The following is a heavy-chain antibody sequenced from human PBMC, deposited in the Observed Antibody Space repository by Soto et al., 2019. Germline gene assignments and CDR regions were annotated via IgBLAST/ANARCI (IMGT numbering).Heavy chain of an antibody. V-gene: IGHV3-30*18. D-gene: IGHD3-16*01. CDR1: GFTFNKYG. CDR3: AKGAEGGAYYGMDV. CDR2: ISYDGSNK. Sequence: ESGGGVVQPGGSLRLSCAASGFTFNKYGMHWVRQAPGRGLEWVAVISYDGSNKYYADSVKGRFTISRDKSMNTLYVQMNSLRVEDTAVYYCAKGAEGGAYYGMDVWGQGTTVTVSS. J-gene: IGHJ6*02.